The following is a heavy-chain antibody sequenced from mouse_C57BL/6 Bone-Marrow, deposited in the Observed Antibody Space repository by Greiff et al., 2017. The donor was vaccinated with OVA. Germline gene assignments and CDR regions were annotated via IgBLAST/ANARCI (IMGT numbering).Heavy chain of an antibody. CDR3: ARIYYDYFMDY. V-gene: IGHV7-3*01. J-gene: IGHJ4*01. Sequence: EVQLMESGGGLVQPGGSLSLSCAASGFTFTDYYMSWVRQPPGKALEWLGFIRNKANGYTTEYSASVKGRFTISRDNSQSILYLQMNALRAEDSATYYCARIYYDYFMDYWGQGTSVTVSS. CDR1: GFTFTDYY. D-gene: IGHD2-4*01. CDR2: IRNKANGYTT.